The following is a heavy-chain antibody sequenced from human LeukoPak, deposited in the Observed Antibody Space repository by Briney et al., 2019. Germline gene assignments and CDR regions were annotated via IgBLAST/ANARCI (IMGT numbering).Heavy chain of an antibody. CDR1: GFTFSSYE. CDR3: AKLGELGYCSGGSCHHAFDI. Sequence: GGSLRLSCAASGFTFSSYEMNWVRQAPGKGLEWVAVISYDGSNKYYADSVKGRFTISRDNSKNTLYLQMNSLRAEDTAVYYCAKLGELGYCSGGSCHHAFDIWGQGTMVTVSS. D-gene: IGHD2-15*01. J-gene: IGHJ3*02. CDR2: ISYDGSNK. V-gene: IGHV3-30*18.